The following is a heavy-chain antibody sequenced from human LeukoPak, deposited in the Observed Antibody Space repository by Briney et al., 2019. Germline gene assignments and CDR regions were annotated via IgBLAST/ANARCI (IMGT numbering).Heavy chain of an antibody. D-gene: IGHD3-10*01. CDR1: GYTFTSYD. CDR2: ISSYNGNT. Sequence: ASVKVSCKASGYTFTSYDINWVRQATGQGLEWMGRISSYNGNTEYAQKFQGRVTMTTDTSTSTAYMQVRSLRSDDTAVYYCARDYYGSGSYYDMDAFDIWGQGTMVAVSS. CDR3: ARDYYGSGSYYDMDAFDI. J-gene: IGHJ3*02. V-gene: IGHV1-18*01.